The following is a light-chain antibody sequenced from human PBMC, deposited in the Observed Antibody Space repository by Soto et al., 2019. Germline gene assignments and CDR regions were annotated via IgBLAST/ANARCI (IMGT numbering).Light chain of an antibody. CDR3: QQYNTHSGT. V-gene: IGKV1-5*01. CDR1: QTVNAW. Sequence: TQMTQSPSTLSASVVDRFTITFRASQTVNAWLAWYQHKPGKAPKPLIYDASSLESGVPARFSGSGSGTEFILTISSLQPDDVGTYYCQQYNTHSGTFGQGTKVDNK. J-gene: IGKJ1*01. CDR2: DAS.